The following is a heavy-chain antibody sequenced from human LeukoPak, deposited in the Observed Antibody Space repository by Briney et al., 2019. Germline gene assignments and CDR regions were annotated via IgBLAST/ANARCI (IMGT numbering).Heavy chain of an antibody. J-gene: IGHJ4*02. CDR3: AKDQKPDSGYDIDY. Sequence: GGSLRLSCAASGFTISSYGMNWVRQAPRKGLEWVSVIFGSGDTTNYADSVKGRFTISRDRSKNTLYLEMHSLRADDTAVYYCAKDQKPDSGYDIDYWGQGTLVIVSS. CDR1: GFTISSYG. V-gene: IGHV3-23*01. CDR2: IFGSGDTT. D-gene: IGHD5-12*01.